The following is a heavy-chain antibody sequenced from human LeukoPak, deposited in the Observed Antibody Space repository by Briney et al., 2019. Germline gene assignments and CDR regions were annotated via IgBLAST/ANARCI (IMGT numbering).Heavy chain of an antibody. V-gene: IGHV1-18*04. Sequence: ASVKVSCKASGYTFTSYGISWVRQAPGQGLEWMGWISAYNGNTNYAQKLQGRVTMTTDTSTSTAYMELRSLRSDDTAVYYCARDRPQVLWFGELIDYWGLGTLVTVSS. J-gene: IGHJ4*02. CDR2: ISAYNGNT. CDR1: GYTFTSYG. CDR3: ARDRPQVLWFGELIDY. D-gene: IGHD3-10*01.